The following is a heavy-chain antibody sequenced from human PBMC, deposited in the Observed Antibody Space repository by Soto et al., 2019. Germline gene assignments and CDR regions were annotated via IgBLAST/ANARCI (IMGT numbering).Heavy chain of an antibody. D-gene: IGHD3-3*01. CDR2: IYDSGSS. Sequence: SSESLSLTCTVSCDSMNSYYWTWIRQPPGKGLEWIGYIYDSGSSNYNPSVQGRVTISIDTSKNQFSLKLSSVTAADTAIYYCARVRTYYDVWSSSYDFAYGLDVWGQGTTVTVSS. J-gene: IGHJ6*02. CDR3: ARVRTYYDVWSSSYDFAYGLDV. CDR1: CDSMNSYY. V-gene: IGHV4-59*01.